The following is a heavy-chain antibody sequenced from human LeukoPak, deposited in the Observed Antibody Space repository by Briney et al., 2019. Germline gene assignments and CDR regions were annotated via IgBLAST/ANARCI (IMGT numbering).Heavy chain of an antibody. CDR2: MNPNSGNT. V-gene: IGHV1-8*01. CDR1: GYTFTSYD. D-gene: IGHD3-9*01. J-gene: IGHJ4*02. CDR3: ARVGYYDILTGYFY. Sequence: GASVKVSCKASGYTFTSYDINWVRQATGQGLEWMGWMNPNSGNTGYAQKFQGRVTMTRNTSIGTAYMELSSLRSEDTAVYYCARVGYYDILTGYFYWGQGTLVTVSS.